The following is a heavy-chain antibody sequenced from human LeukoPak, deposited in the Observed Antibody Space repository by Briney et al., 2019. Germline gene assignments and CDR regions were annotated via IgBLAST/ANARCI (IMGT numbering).Heavy chain of an antibody. J-gene: IGHJ3*02. CDR2: IYYSGST. CDR3: AREEGPGFDAFDI. Sequence: SETLSLTCSVSGGSIIGYYWNWIRQPPGKGLEWIGYIYYSGSTNYKPSLKSRVTISVDTSKNQFSLRLSSVTAADTAVYYCAREEGPGFDAFDIWGQGTMVTVSS. V-gene: IGHV4-59*01. CDR1: GGSIIGYY. D-gene: IGHD3-9*01.